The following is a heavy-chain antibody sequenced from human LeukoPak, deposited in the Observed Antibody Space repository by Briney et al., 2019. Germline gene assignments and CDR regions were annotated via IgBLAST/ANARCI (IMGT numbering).Heavy chain of an antibody. CDR1: GFTFDDYA. CDR3: AKDQAYSSSSGFDY. CDR2: ISWDGGST. V-gene: IGHV3-43D*03. D-gene: IGHD6-6*01. Sequence: GGSLRLSCAASGFTFDDYAMHWVRQAPGKGLEWVSLISWDGGSTYYADSVKGRLTISRDNSKNSLYLQMNSLRAEDMALYYCAKDQAYSSSSGFDYWGQGTLVTVSS. J-gene: IGHJ4*02.